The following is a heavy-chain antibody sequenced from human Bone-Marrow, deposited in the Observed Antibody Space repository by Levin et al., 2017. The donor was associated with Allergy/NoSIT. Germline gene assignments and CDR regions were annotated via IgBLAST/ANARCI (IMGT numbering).Heavy chain of an antibody. V-gene: IGHV3-23*01. CDR3: AKDEFPGMDY. CDR2: INGGGGST. D-gene: IGHD3-10*01. Sequence: GGSLRLSCAASGFTFSSYTMSWVRQAPGKGLEWVSTINGGGGSTYYSDSVKGRFTISRDNSKNTLYLQINSLRAEDTAVYYCAKDEFPGMDYWGQGTLVTVSS. J-gene: IGHJ4*02. CDR1: GFTFSSYT.